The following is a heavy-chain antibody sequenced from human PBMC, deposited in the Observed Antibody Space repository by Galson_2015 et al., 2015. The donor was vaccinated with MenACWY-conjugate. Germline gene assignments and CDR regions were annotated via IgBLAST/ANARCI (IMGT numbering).Heavy chain of an antibody. CDR2: ISSSGSHI. CDR3: VRGSGVYSSGHYDY. D-gene: IGHD6-19*01. V-gene: IGHV3-21*01. J-gene: IGHJ4*02. Sequence: SLRLSCAASGFTFSSYSMNWVRQAPGQGLEWIISISSSGSHIYHADSVRGRFTISRDNAKNSLYLQMNSLRADDTAVYYCVRGSGVYSSGHYDYWGQGTLVTVSS. CDR1: GFTFSSYS.